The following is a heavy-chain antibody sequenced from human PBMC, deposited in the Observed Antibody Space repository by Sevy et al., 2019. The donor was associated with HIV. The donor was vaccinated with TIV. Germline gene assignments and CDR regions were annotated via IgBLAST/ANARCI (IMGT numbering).Heavy chain of an antibody. CDR1: GFTFSDYY. Sequence: GGSLRLSCSASGFTFSDYYMSWICQAPGKGLEWVSYISTSSTYTNHADSVKGRFTISRDNANNSLYLQMNSLRVEDTAVYFCARVRYKYGSYYFDYWGQGTLVTVSS. CDR3: ARVRYKYGSYYFDY. V-gene: IGHV3-11*06. D-gene: IGHD5-18*01. J-gene: IGHJ4*02. CDR2: ISTSSTYT.